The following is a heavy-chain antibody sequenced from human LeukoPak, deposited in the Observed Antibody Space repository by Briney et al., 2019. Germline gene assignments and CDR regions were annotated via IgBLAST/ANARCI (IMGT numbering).Heavy chain of an antibody. CDR1: GFTFSSYS. CDR2: ISSVSSTI. D-gene: IGHD5-24*01. CDR3: ARGRDGYNLVDAFDI. J-gene: IGHJ3*02. Sequence: SGGSLRLSCAASGFTFSSYSMNWVRQAPGKGLEWVSYISSVSSTIYYADSLKGRFTISRDNAKNSLYLQMNSLRAEDTAVYYCARGRDGYNLVDAFDIWGQGIMVTVSS. V-gene: IGHV3-48*04.